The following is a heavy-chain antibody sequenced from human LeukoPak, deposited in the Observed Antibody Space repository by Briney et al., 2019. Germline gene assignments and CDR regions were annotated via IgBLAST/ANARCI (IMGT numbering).Heavy chain of an antibody. J-gene: IGHJ4*02. CDR3: ARVGSSWYPYFDY. CDR1: GYTFTDYY. D-gene: IGHD6-13*01. Sequence: ASVKVSCKASGYTFTDYYMHWVRQAPGQGLEWMGWINPNSGGTNYAQKFQGRVTMTRDTSISTAYMELSRLRSDDTAVYYCARVGSSWYPYFDYWGQGTLVTVSS. V-gene: IGHV1-2*02. CDR2: INPNSGGT.